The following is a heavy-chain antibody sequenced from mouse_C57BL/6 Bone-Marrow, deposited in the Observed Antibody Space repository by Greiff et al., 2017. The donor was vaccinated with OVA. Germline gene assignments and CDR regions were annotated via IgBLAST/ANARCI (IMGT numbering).Heavy chain of an antibody. Sequence: EVQGVESGGDLVKPGGSLKLSCAASGFTFSSYGMSWVRQTPDKRLEWVATISSGGSYTYYPDSVKGRFTISRDNAKNTLYLQMSSLKSEDTAMYYCARLLRSAYWGQGTTLTVSS. CDR2: ISSGGSYT. CDR3: ARLLRSAY. J-gene: IGHJ2*01. D-gene: IGHD1-1*01. V-gene: IGHV5-6*01. CDR1: GFTFSSYG.